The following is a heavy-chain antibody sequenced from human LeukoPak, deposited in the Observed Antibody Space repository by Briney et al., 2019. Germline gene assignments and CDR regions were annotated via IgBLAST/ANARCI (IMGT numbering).Heavy chain of an antibody. Sequence: ASVEVSCKASGGTFSSYAISWVRQAPGQGLEWMGRIIPILGIANYAQKFQGRVTITADKSTSTAYMELSSLRSEDTAVYYCASTTTAYCGGDCYYSTLFDYWGQGTLVTVSS. V-gene: IGHV1-69*04. CDR2: IIPILGIA. D-gene: IGHD2-21*02. CDR1: GGTFSSYA. CDR3: ASTTTAYCGGDCYYSTLFDY. J-gene: IGHJ4*02.